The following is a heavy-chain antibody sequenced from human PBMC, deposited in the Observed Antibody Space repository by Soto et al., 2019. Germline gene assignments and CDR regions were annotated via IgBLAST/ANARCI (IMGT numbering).Heavy chain of an antibody. D-gene: IGHD2-15*01. CDR3: GRGKKVARQAPDY. J-gene: IGHJ4*02. V-gene: IGHV3-30*03. CDR1: GFTFSSYA. Sequence: QVQLVESGGGVVQPGKSLRLSCAASGFTFSSYAMHWARQAPGKGLEWVTVISIRGGDEYYAESVRGRFTISRDDSENTLYLQIGSLRVEDTGLYFCGRGKKVARQAPDYLGQGTLVTVSS. CDR2: ISIRGGDE.